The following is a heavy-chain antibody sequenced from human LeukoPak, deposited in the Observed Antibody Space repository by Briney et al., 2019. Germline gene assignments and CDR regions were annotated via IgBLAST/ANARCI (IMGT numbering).Heavy chain of an antibody. D-gene: IGHD5-18*01. Sequence: GGSLRLSCAASGFTFSSYGMHWVRQAPGKGLGWVAVISYDGSNKYYADSVKGRFTISRDNSKNTLYLQMNSRRAEDTAVYYCAKDRYRLQLWPSRGFDYWGQGTLVTVSS. CDR2: ISYDGSNK. CDR1: GFTFSSYG. CDR3: AKDRYRLQLWPSRGFDY. V-gene: IGHV3-30*18. J-gene: IGHJ4*02.